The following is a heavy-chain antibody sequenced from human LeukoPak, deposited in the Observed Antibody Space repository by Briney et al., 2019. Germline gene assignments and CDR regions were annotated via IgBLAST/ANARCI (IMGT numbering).Heavy chain of an antibody. CDR3: ARDANYYDSSGLDY. J-gene: IGHJ4*02. CDR2: IYYSGST. CDR1: GGSISSSSYY. D-gene: IGHD3-22*01. V-gene: IGHV4-31*03. Sequence: SETLSLTCTVSGGSISSSSYYWGWIRQPPGKGLEWIGYIYYSGSTYYNPSLKSRVTISVDTSKNQFSLKLSSVTAADTAVYYCARDANYYDSSGLDYWGQGTLVTVSS.